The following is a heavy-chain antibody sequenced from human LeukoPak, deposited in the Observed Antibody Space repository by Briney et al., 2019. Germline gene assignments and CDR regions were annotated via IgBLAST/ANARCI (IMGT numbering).Heavy chain of an antibody. CDR3: ARDLDTAMVGTFDY. CDR1: GFTFSSYN. V-gene: IGHV3-21*04. Sequence: GGSLRLSCAASGFTFSSYNMHWVRQAPGKGLEWVSSISSSSSYIYYADSVKGRFTISRDNSKNTLYLQMNSLRAEDTAVYYCARDLDTAMVGTFDYWGEGTLVTVSS. CDR2: ISSSSSYI. J-gene: IGHJ4*02. D-gene: IGHD5-18*01.